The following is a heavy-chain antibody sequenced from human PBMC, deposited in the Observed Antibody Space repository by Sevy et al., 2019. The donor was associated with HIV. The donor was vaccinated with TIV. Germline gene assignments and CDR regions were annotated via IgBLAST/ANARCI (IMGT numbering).Heavy chain of an antibody. CDR3: ARYATEYTSSSVWLDP. J-gene: IGHJ5*02. V-gene: IGHV4-30-4*01. Sequence: SETQSLTCTVSGGSISSGNYYWHWIRQPPGKGLEWIGYISDTGNTYYNPSLKSPVTISVDTSNNRFSLKLTSVTGADTAVYYCARYATEYTSSSVWLDPWGQGTLVTVSS. D-gene: IGHD6-6*01. CDR2: ISDTGNT. CDR1: GGSISSGNYY.